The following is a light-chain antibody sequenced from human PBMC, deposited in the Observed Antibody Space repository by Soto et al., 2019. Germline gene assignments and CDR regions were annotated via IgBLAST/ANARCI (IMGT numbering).Light chain of an antibody. CDR3: QQYNRWPPWT. J-gene: IGKJ1*01. Sequence: ITHSPFPVSLSPGARATLSCSSSQSVASNLAWYQQKPGQAPRLLIYDASTRATGIPARFSGSGSGTDFTLTISSLQSDDFAVYYCQQYNRWPPWTFGQGTKVDIK. V-gene: IGKV3-15*01. CDR1: QSVASN. CDR2: DAS.